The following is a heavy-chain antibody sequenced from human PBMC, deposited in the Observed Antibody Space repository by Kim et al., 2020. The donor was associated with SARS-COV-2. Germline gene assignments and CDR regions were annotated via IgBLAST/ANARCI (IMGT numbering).Heavy chain of an antibody. J-gene: IGHJ5*02. CDR2: LYYSGSS. CDR1: GASISRGGYY. Sequence: SETLSLTCIVSGASISRGGYYWGWLRQPPGKALEWIMSLYYSGSSYYNPSLESRVTISVDTSKNQFSLRLKSVTAADTAVYFCARIRQQLIPAIFDPWGQGTLVTVSS. CDR3: ARIRQQLIPAIFDP. V-gene: IGHV4-39*07. D-gene: IGHD6-13*01.